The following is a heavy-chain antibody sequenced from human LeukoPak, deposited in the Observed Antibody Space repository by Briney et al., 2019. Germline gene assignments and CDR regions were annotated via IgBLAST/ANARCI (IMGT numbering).Heavy chain of an antibody. J-gene: IGHJ3*02. V-gene: IGHV3-30-3*01. CDR3: ARDHSSSWSPDAFDI. D-gene: IGHD6-13*01. CDR2: ISHDGSNK. CDR1: GFTFTIFA. Sequence: PGGSLRLSCAASGFTFTIFAMHWVRQAPGKGLEWVAFISHDGSNKYYTDSVKGRFSISRDNSKNTLFLQMNSLRAEDTAVYYCARDHSSSWSPDAFDIWGQGTMVTVSS.